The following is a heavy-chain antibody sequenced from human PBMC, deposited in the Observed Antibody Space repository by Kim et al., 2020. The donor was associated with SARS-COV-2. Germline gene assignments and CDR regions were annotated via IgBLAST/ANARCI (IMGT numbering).Heavy chain of an antibody. J-gene: IGHJ4*02. V-gene: IGHV3-43*01. D-gene: IGHD6-19*01. CDR3: AKGGMAVAGRFDY. Sequence: YADSVKGRLTISRDNSKNSLYLQMNSLRTEDTALYYCAKGGMAVAGRFDYWGQGTLVTVSS.